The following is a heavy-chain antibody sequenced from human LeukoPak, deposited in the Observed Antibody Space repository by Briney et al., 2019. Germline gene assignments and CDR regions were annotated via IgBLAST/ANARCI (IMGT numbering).Heavy chain of an antibody. Sequence: GGSLRLSCAASEFTFSTYAMSWVRQAPGKGLEWVSTISGSGGSTYYTDSVKGRFTISRDNSNNTLFLQMNSLRAEDSAIYYCAKRVSYSSGSHFDYWGRGTLVTVSS. CDR2: ISGSGGST. CDR1: EFTFSTYA. CDR3: AKRVSYSSGSHFDY. J-gene: IGHJ4*02. D-gene: IGHD3-10*01. V-gene: IGHV3-23*01.